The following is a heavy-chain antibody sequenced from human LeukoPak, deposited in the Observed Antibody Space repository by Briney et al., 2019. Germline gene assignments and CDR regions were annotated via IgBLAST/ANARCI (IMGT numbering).Heavy chain of an antibody. D-gene: IGHD3-3*01. CDR3: ARDLEDGRDFWSGYYRYYYYMDV. J-gene: IGHJ6*03. CDR2: INSDGSST. Sequence: PGGSLRLSCAASGFTFSSYWMHWVRQAPGKGLVWVSRINSDGSSTSYADSVKGRFTISRDNAKNTLYLQMNSLRAEDTAVYYCARDLEDGRDFWSGYYRYYYYMDVWGKGTTVTVSS. V-gene: IGHV3-74*01. CDR1: GFTFSSYW.